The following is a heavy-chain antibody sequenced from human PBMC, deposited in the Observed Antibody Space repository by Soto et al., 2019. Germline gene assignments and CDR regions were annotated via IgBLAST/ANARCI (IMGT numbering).Heavy chain of an antibody. J-gene: IGHJ4*02. CDR1: GYTFTSYG. CDR3: AREMVRGVGSDY. D-gene: IGHD3-10*01. Sequence: QVQLVQSGAEVKKPGASVKVSCKASGYTFTSYGISWVRQAPGQGLEWMGWISTYNGNTKYAQKLQGRVTMTTDTSTRTEYVELRSLRSDDTAVFYCAREMVRGVGSDYWGQGTLVTVSS. V-gene: IGHV1-18*01. CDR2: ISTYNGNT.